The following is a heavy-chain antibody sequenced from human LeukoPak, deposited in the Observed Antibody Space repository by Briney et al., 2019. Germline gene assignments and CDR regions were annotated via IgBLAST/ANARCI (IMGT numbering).Heavy chain of an antibody. D-gene: IGHD6-6*01. J-gene: IGHJ4*02. Sequence: SETLSLTCTVSGGSITSYYWSYIRQPAGKGLEWIGRIHTSGSTNYNPSLKSRVTMSVDTSKNQFSLKLSSATAADTAIYYCAREFSGTSIAARVFDSWGQGTLVTVSS. CDR3: AREFSGTSIAARVFDS. V-gene: IGHV4-4*07. CDR2: IHTSGST. CDR1: GGSITSYY.